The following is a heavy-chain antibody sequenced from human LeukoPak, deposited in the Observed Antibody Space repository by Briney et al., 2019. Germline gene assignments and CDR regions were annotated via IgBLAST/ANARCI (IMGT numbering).Heavy chain of an antibody. D-gene: IGHD7-27*01. V-gene: IGHV4-30-2*01. CDR1: GGSISSGGYY. CDR3: ARETGTGDFDY. J-gene: IGHJ4*02. CDR2: IYHSGST. Sequence: PSETLSLTCTVSGGSISSGGYYWSWIRQPPGKGLEWIGYIYHSGSTYYNPSLKSRVTISVDRSKNQFSLKLSSVTAADTAVYYCARETGTGDFDYWGQGTLVTVSS.